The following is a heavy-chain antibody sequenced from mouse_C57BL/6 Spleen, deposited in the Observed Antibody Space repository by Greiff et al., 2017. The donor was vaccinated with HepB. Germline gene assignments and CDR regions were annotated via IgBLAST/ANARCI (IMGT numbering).Heavy chain of an antibody. D-gene: IGHD6-1*01. Sequence: VQLLQSGPELVTPGSSVPLSCTASGFTFTDYFIHWFMQNHGKCLEWIGYINPNNGGTSYNQKFKSKATLTVNKSSSTAYMALRSLTSEDSAVYYCASGSLFAYWGQGTLVTVSA. CDR3: ASGSLFAY. CDR1: GFTFTDYF. V-gene: IGHV1-22*01. CDR2: INPNNGGT. J-gene: IGHJ3*01.